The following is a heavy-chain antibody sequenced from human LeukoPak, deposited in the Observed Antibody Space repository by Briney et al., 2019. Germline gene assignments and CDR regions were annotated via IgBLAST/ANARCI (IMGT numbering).Heavy chain of an antibody. J-gene: IGHJ3*02. CDR3: ARDGYSYGPYTFDI. CDR1: GFTFSSYW. D-gene: IGHD5-18*01. Sequence: GGSLRLSCAASGFTFSSYWMHWVRQAPGKGLEWVANIKQDGSEKYYVDSVKGRFTISRDNAKNSLYLQMNSLRAEDTAVYYCARDGYSYGPYTFDIWGQGTMVTVSS. V-gene: IGHV3-7*01. CDR2: IKQDGSEK.